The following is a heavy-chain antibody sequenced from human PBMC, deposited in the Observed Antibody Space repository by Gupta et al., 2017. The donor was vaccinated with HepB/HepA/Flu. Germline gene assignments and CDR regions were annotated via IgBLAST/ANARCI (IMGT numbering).Heavy chain of an antibody. D-gene: IGHD6-6*01. J-gene: IGHJ4*02. V-gene: IGHV3-7*01. Sequence: EVQLAESGGGLVQPGGSLRLSCAASGFTFRSYWMSWVRQAPGKGLEGVADIKQDGGEKTYGDSVKGRFTISRDNAKKTLDLQMHSLRAEDTAVYYCTSACLRHSFDGWGQGTMVTVSS. CDR3: TSACLRHSFDG. CDR2: IKQDGGEK. CDR1: GFTFRSYW.